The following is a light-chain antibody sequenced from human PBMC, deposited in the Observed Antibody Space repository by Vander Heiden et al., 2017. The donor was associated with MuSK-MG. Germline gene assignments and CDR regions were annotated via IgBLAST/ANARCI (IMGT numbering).Light chain of an antibody. CDR3: QQSKSYSRT. Sequence: DIQMTQSPSTLSASVGDRVTITCRASQSISIWLAWYQQKPGKAPKLLIYKASSLESGVPSRFSGGGSGTEFTLTISSLQPDDFATYYCQQSKSYSRTFGQGTKVEIK. V-gene: IGKV1-5*03. J-gene: IGKJ1*01. CDR1: QSISIW. CDR2: KAS.